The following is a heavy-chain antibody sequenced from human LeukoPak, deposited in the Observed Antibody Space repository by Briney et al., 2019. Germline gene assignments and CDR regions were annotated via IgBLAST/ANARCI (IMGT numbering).Heavy chain of an antibody. D-gene: IGHD1-26*01. CDR3: ARDGGNYSPQDY. CDR1: GFTFSNYW. V-gene: IGHV3-74*01. CDR2: INVDGSMP. J-gene: IGHJ4*02. Sequence: GGSLRLSCAASGFTFSNYWVHWVRQAPGKGLVWVSCINVDGSMPTYADSVKGRFTISRDNAKNTLSLQMNSLRAGDTGVYYCARDGGNYSPQDYWGQGTLVTVSS.